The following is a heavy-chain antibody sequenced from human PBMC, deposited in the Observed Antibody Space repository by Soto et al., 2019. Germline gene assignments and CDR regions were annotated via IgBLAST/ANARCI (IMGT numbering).Heavy chain of an antibody. CDR2: IYYSGST. Sequence: SETLSLTCTVSGGSISSGGYYWSWIRQHPGKGLEWIGYIYYSGSTYYNPSLKSRVTISVDTSKNQFSLKLSSVTAADTAVYYCARQDTYYDILTGPYYYYVMDVWGKGTTVTVSS. D-gene: IGHD3-9*01. CDR3: ARQDTYYDILTGPYYYYVMDV. V-gene: IGHV4-31*03. CDR1: GGSISSGGYY. J-gene: IGHJ6*04.